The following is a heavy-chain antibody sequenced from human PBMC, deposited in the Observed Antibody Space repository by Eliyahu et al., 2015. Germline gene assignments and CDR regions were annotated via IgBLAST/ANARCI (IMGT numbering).Heavy chain of an antibody. CDR2: TYYRSKWNN. J-gene: IGHJ4*02. D-gene: IGHD6-13*01. V-gene: IGHV6-1*01. CDR3: ARSYSRYFDY. Sequence: QVQLQQPGPGLXKPSQTLXLTXXXXGDXVSSNSAAWNWIRQSPSRGLEWLGRTYYRSKWNNDYAESVKSRITVNPDTSKNQFSLQLNSVTPEDTAVYYCARSYSRYFDYWGQGTLVTVSS. CDR1: GDXVSSNSAA.